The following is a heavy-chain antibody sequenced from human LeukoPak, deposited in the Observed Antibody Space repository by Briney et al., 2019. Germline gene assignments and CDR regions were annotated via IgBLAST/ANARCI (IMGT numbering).Heavy chain of an antibody. Sequence: SQTLSLTCTVSGGSISSGDYYWIWIRQPPGKGLEWIGYIYYSGSTYYYPSLKSRIIISLNTSKNKFSLKLSSVTAEDTAVYYCARDGYNRIDYWGQGTLVTVSS. J-gene: IGHJ4*02. V-gene: IGHV4-30-4*08. CDR3: ARDGYNRIDY. CDR1: GGSISSGDYY. CDR2: IYYSGST. D-gene: IGHD5-24*01.